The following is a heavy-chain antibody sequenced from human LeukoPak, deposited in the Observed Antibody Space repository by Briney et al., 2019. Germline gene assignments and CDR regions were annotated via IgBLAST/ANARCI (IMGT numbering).Heavy chain of an antibody. Sequence: GGSLRLSCAASGFTVSSNYMTWVRQAPGKGLEWVSAISGSGGSTYYADSVKGRFTISRDNSKNTLYLQMNSLRAEDTAVYYCAKDRSGGSYYFDYWGQGTLVTVSS. CDR1: GFTVSSNY. V-gene: IGHV3-23*01. J-gene: IGHJ4*02. CDR2: ISGSGGST. D-gene: IGHD4-23*01. CDR3: AKDRSGGSYYFDY.